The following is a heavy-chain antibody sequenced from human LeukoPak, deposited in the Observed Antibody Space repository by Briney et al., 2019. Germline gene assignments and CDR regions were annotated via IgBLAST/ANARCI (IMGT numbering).Heavy chain of an antibody. J-gene: IGHJ6*02. D-gene: IGHD6-13*01. CDR3: ARDVSSVATAAPGHWGVDV. Sequence: ASVKVSCKTSGYTFTGYYIHWVRQAPGQGLEWLGWINPNTGDINYAQKFQGRVTTTRDTSISTAYMELSSLRSDDTAVYYCARDVSSVATAAPGHWGVDVLGQGTTVTVSS. V-gene: IGHV1-2*02. CDR1: GYTFTGYY. CDR2: INPNTGDI.